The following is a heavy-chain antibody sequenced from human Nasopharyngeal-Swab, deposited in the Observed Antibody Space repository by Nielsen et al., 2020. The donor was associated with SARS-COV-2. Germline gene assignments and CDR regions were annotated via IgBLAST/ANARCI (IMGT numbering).Heavy chain of an antibody. Sequence: GGSLRLSCAASGFIFSASAIHWVRQAPGKGLEWVGRIRSKGNSYATEYAASVEGRFTITKDESKNTAYLQMNSLMTEDTAVYYCSRCGGSCYTGKDYWGQGTLVTVSS. D-gene: IGHD2-15*01. V-gene: IGHV3-73*01. CDR3: SRCGGSCYTGKDY. CDR1: GFIFSASA. J-gene: IGHJ4*02. CDR2: IRSKGNSYAT.